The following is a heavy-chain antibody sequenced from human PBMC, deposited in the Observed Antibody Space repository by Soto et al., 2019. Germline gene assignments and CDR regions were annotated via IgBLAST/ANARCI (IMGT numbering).Heavy chain of an antibody. Sequence: GASVKVSCKASGYTFTSYGISWVRQAPGQGLEWMGWISAYNDYTNYAQKLQGRVTMTTDTSTSTAYMELRSLRSDDTAVYYCASTLGYDRSGYYYGRFVPWGQGTLVTVYS. CDR1: GYTFTSYG. D-gene: IGHD3-22*01. CDR3: ASTLGYDRSGYYYGRFVP. CDR2: ISAYNDYT. V-gene: IGHV1-18*01. J-gene: IGHJ5*02.